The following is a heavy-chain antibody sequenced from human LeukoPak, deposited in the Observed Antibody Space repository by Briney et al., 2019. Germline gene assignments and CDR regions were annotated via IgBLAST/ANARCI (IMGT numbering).Heavy chain of an antibody. J-gene: IGHJ4*02. CDR2: ISAYNGNT. CDR1: GYTFTSYG. V-gene: IGHV1-18*01. Sequence: GASVKVSCKASGYTFTSYGISWVRQAPGQGLEWMGWISAYNGNTNCAQKLQGRVTMTTDTSTSTAYMELRSLRSDDTAVYYCAAVGYFDGSDYLAYWGQGALVTVSS. CDR3: AAVGYFDGSDYLAY. D-gene: IGHD3-22*01.